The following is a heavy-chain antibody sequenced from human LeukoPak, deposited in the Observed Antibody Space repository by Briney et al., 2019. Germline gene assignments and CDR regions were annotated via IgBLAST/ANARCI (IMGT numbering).Heavy chain of an antibody. J-gene: IGHJ6*03. Sequence: PGGSLRLSCAASGFTFSDYYMSWIRQAPGKGLEWVSYISSSGSTIYYADSVKGRFTISRDNAKNSLYLQMNSLRAEDTAVYYCAGPLYYYYYMDVWGKGTTVTVSS. CDR3: AGPLYYYYYMDV. V-gene: IGHV3-11*04. CDR2: ISSSGSTI. CDR1: GFTFSDYY.